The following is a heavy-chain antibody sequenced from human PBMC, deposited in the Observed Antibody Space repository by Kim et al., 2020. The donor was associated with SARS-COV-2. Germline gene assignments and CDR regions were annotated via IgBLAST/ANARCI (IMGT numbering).Heavy chain of an antibody. V-gene: IGHV3-9*01. CDR2: ISWNSGSI. J-gene: IGHJ4*02. CDR3: AKDYTVTGSLFDY. D-gene: IGHD4-17*01. Sequence: GGSLRLSCAASGFTFDDYAMHWVRQAPGKGLEWVSGISWNSGSIGYADSVKGRFTISRDNAKNSLYLQMNSLRAEDTALYYCAKDYTVTGSLFDYWGQGTLVTVSS. CDR1: GFTFDDYA.